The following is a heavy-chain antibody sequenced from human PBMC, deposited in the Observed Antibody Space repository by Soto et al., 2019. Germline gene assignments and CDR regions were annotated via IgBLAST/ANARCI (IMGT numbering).Heavy chain of an antibody. CDR2: ISGSGGST. J-gene: IGHJ3*02. CDR3: ANVPLDIVVVPAARPHMADAFDI. V-gene: IGHV3-23*01. D-gene: IGHD2-2*03. CDR1: GFTFSSYA. Sequence: VGSLRLSCAASGFTFSSYAMSWVRQAPGKGLEWVSAISGSGGSTYYADSVKGRFTISRDNSKNTLYLQMNSLRAEDTAVYYCANVPLDIVVVPAARPHMADAFDIWGQGTMVTVSS.